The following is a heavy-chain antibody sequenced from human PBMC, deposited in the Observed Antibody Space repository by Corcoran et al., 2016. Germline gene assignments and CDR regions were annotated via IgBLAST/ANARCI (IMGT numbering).Heavy chain of an antibody. J-gene: IGHJ6*02. V-gene: IGHV1-46*01. D-gene: IGHD4-4*01. CDR3: ARDRGTVTPPGGYYYGMDV. CDR2: INPSGGST. Sequence: QVQLVQSGAEVKKPGASVKVSCKASGYTFTSYYMHWVRQAPGQGLEWMGIINPSGGSTSYAQKFQGRVTMTRDTSTSTVYMELSSLGSEDTAVYYCARDRGTVTPPGGYYYGMDVWGQGTTVTVSS. CDR1: GYTFTSYY.